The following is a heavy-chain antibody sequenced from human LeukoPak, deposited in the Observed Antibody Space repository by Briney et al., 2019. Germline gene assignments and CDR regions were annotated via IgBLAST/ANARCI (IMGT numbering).Heavy chain of an antibody. CDR2: INHRGST. CDR1: DGSLTGYF. CDR3: ARDPTTVMTVPWYFDT. D-gene: IGHD4-11*01. V-gene: IGHV4-34*01. J-gene: IGHJ4*02. Sequence: SETLSLTCAVYDGSLTGYFWNWIRQSPGKGLEWIGEINHRGSTNYNPSLKSRLTTSVDTSKNQFSLRLTSVTAADTGVYFCARDPTTVMTVPWYFDTWGQGTLVTVSS.